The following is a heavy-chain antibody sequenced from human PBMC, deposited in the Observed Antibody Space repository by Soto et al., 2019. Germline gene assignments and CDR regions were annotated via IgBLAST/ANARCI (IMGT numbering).Heavy chain of an antibody. CDR1: GFTFSSYA. J-gene: IGHJ4*02. Sequence: GGSLRLSCAASGFTFSSYAMSWVRQAPGKGLEWVSAISGSGGSTYYADSVKGRFTISRDNSKNTLYLQMNRLRAEDTAVYYCAKDPWDYDSSGYRDYWGQGTLVTVSS. CDR2: ISGSGGST. D-gene: IGHD3-22*01. CDR3: AKDPWDYDSSGYRDY. V-gene: IGHV3-23*01.